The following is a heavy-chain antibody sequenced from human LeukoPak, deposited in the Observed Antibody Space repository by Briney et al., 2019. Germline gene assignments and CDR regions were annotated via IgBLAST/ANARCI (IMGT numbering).Heavy chain of an antibody. V-gene: IGHV3-30*02. CDR3: ARDRDYSLDY. CDR2: IRHDGSDK. D-gene: IGHD4-11*01. J-gene: IGHJ4*02. CDR1: GFTFTAHA. Sequence: PGGPLRLSCRASGFTFTAHAMDWVRQTPGKGLEWVAYIRHDGSDKYYAEALKGRFTISRDNSKNTMYLQMNTLRTEDTAVYYCARDRDYSLDYWGQGTLVTVSP.